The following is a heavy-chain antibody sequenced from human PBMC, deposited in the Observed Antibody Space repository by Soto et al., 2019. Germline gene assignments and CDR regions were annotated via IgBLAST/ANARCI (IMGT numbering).Heavy chain of an antibody. CDR3: ARGRIYREAVFGVATERGGWFDP. CDR1: VGSFSAYY. V-gene: IGHV4-34*01. CDR2: IHHSGST. Sequence: PSETLSLTCAVYVGSFSAYYWSWIRQPPGKGLEWIGEIHHSGSTNYNPSLKSRVTISLDASKNQFSLKLGPVTAADTAVYYCARGRIYREAVFGVATERGGWFDPWGQGTLLTVSS. D-gene: IGHD3-3*01. J-gene: IGHJ5*02.